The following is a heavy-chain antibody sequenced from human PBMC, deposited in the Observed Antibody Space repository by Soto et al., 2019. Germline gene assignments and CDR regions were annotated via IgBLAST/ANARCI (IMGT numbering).Heavy chain of an antibody. J-gene: IGHJ4*02. CDR1: GYTFTSYA. CDR2: ISAYNGNT. CDR3: ARSGPPAGY. V-gene: IGHV1-18*01. Sequence: QVQLVQSGAEVKKPGASVKVSCKASGYTFTSYAISWVRQAPGQRLEWRGWISAYNGNTNYAQKLPGSVTMPTDTSTTTAYMELRSLPSDATAVYYCARSGPPAGYWGQGPLVTVSS. D-gene: IGHD3-10*01.